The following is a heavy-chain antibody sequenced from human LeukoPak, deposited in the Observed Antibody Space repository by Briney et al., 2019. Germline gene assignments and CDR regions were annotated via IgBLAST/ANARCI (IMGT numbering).Heavy chain of an antibody. CDR2: IRYDGNNK. CDR1: GFTFSSYG. Sequence: PGGSLRLSCAASGFTFSSYGMHWVRQAPGKGLEWVAFIRYDGNNKYYADSVKGRFTISRDNAKNSLYLQMNSLRAEDTALYYCAKGGPSYYNDNYFDYWGQGTLVTVSS. CDR3: AKGGPSYYNDNYFDY. J-gene: IGHJ4*02. V-gene: IGHV3-30*02. D-gene: IGHD1-26*01.